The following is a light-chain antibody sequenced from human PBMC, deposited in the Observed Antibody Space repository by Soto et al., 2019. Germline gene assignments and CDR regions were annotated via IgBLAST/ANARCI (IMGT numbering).Light chain of an antibody. V-gene: IGLV2-14*03. CDR1: SSDVGGYNY. J-gene: IGLJ3*02. Sequence: QSALTQPASVSGCPGQSITISCTGTSSDVGGYNYVSWYQHHPGKAPKLMIYDVTNRPSGVSNRFSGSKSGNTASLTISGLQAEDEADYYCTSYTASCPSLLFGGGTKLTVL. CDR2: DVT. CDR3: TSYTASCPSLL.